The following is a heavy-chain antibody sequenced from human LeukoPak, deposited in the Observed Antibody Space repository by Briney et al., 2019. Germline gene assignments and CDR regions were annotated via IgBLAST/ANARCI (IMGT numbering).Heavy chain of an antibody. V-gene: IGHV5-51*01. CDR1: GYSFTSYW. CDR2: IYPGDSDT. D-gene: IGHD6-6*01. CDR3: ARNTDSSSSRYYYYMDV. J-gene: IGHJ6*03. Sequence: GGSLKISCKGSGYSFTSYWIGWVRQMPGKGLEWMGIIYPGDSDTRYSPSFQGQVTISADKSISTAYLQWSSLKASDTAMYYCARNTDSSSSRYYYYMDVWGKGTTVTVSS.